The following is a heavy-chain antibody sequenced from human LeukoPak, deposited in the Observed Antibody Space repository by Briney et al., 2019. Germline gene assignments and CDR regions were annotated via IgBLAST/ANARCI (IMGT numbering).Heavy chain of an antibody. CDR1: GGTFSSYA. J-gene: IGHJ5*02. CDR2: IIPIFGTA. CDR3: ARAGPGVYKDILTGQNWLDP. V-gene: IGHV1-69*06. D-gene: IGHD3-9*01. Sequence: SVKVSCKASGGTFSSYAISWVRQAPGQGLEWMGGIIPIFGTANYAQKFKGRVTITADKSTSTAYMELSSLRSEDTAVYYCARAGPGVYKDILTGQNWLDPWGQGTLVTVSS.